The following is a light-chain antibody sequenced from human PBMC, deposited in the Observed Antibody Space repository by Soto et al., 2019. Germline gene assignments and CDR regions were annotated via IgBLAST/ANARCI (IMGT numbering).Light chain of an antibody. V-gene: IGKV1-9*01. CDR1: QGISSY. CDR3: QQLNSYPIT. CDR2: AAS. Sequence: DIQLTQSPSFVSASVRDRVTITSRASQGISSYLAWYQQKPGKAPKLLIYAASTLQSGVPSRFSGSGSGTEFTLTISSLQPEDFATYYCQQLNSYPITFGQGTRLAIK. J-gene: IGKJ5*01.